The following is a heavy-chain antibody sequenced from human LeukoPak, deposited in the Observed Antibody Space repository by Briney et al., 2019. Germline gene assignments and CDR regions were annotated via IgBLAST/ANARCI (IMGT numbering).Heavy chain of an antibody. CDR2: INHSGST. V-gene: IGHV4-34*01. D-gene: IGHD6-6*01. Sequence: SETLSLTCAVYGGXFSGYYCSWIRQPPGKGLEWIGEINHSGSTNYNPSLKSRVTISVDTSMSQFSLKLSSVTAADTAVYYCARGLGYSSSLLPGGYWGQGTLVTVSS. CDR1: GGXFSGYY. J-gene: IGHJ4*02. CDR3: ARGLGYSSSLLPGGY.